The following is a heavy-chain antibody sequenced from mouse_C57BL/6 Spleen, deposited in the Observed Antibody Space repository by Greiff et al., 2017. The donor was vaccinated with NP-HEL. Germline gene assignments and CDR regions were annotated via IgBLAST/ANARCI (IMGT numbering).Heavy chain of an antibody. CDR3: ARRDYGNPDWYFDV. Sequence: QVQLQQPGAELVMPGASVKLSCKASGYTFTSYWMHWVKQRPGQGLEWIGEIDPSDSYTNYNQKFKGKSTLTVDKSSSTAYMQLRSLTSEDSAVYYCARRDYGNPDWYFDVWGTGTTVTVSS. CDR1: GYTFTSYW. J-gene: IGHJ1*03. CDR2: IDPSDSYT. V-gene: IGHV1-69*01. D-gene: IGHD2-1*01.